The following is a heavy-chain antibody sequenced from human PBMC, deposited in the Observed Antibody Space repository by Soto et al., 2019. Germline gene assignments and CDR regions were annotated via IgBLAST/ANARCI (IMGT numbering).Heavy chain of an antibody. V-gene: IGHV1-46*01. D-gene: IGHD2-15*01. Sequence: ASVKVSCKASGYTFTSYYMHWVQQAPGQGLEWMGIINPSGGSTSYAQKFQGRVTMTRDTSTSTVYMELSSLRSEDTAVYYCARAPGGVVVVAAIPSCPDYWGQGTLVTVSS. J-gene: IGHJ4*02. CDR2: INPSGGST. CDR3: ARAPGGVVVVAAIPSCPDY. CDR1: GYTFTSYY.